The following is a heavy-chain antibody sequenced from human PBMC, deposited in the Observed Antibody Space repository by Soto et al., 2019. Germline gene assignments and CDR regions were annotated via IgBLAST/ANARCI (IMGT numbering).Heavy chain of an antibody. CDR2: ITSDGKSK. CDR1: GFNFTNHW. D-gene: IGHD2-21*02. CDR3: ARESGDWPLNWFDP. V-gene: IGHV3-74*01. Sequence: GGSLRLSCAASGFNFTNHWMHWVRQAPGKGLVWVSRITSDGKSKAYAESVKGRFAISRDNAKNTVYLQMNGLTVEDTAVYYCARESGDWPLNWFDPWGQGTLVTVSS. J-gene: IGHJ5*02.